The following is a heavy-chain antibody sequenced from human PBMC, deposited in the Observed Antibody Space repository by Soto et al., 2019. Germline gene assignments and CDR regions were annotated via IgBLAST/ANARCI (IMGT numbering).Heavy chain of an antibody. V-gene: IGHV4-4*02. D-gene: IGHD3-22*01. CDR2: IYHTGSA. CDR3: ARRRGNFDGSGYGGFYV. Sequence: QVQLQESGPGLVKPAGTLALSCAVSGASINATNWWSWVGQSPGKALEWIGEIYHTGSANYSPSLKSRVTISSYTPQNQWSLPLNSVTAADTAVYYCARRRGNFDGSGYGGFYVWGQGTMVPVSS. J-gene: IGHJ3*01. CDR1: GASINATNW.